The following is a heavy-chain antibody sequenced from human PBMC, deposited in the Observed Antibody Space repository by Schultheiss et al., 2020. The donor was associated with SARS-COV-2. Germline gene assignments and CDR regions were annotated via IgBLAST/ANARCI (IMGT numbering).Heavy chain of an antibody. CDR3: ARDIVVVPAATTGWFDP. V-gene: IGHV1-18*01. D-gene: IGHD2-2*01. J-gene: IGHJ5*02. Sequence: ASVKVSCKASGYTFTSYGISWVRQAPGQGLEWMGWISAYNGNTNYAQKLQGRVTMTTDTSTSTAYMELRSLRSDDTAVYYCARDIVVVPAATTGWFDPWGQGTLVTVSS. CDR1: GYTFTSYG. CDR2: ISAYNGNT.